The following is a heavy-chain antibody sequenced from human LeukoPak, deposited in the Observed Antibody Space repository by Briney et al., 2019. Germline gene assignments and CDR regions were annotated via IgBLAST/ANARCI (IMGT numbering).Heavy chain of an antibody. CDR1: GYSISSSNY. J-gene: IGHJ3*02. CDR3: ARKATTGPTKAAFDI. D-gene: IGHD4-17*01. Sequence: SDTLSITCAVSGYSISSSNYWAWIRQPPGKGLEWIGHIYYSGSIYYNPSLKSRVIMSVDTSKSQFSLKLSSVTAVDTAVYYCARKATTGPTKAAFDIWGQGTMVTVSS. CDR2: IYYSGSI. V-gene: IGHV4-28*05.